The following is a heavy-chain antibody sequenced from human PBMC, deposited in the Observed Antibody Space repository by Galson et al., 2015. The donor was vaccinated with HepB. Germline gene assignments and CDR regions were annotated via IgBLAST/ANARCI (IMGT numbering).Heavy chain of an antibody. Sequence: SLRLSCAASGFTFSSYGMHWVRQAPGKGLEWVAFIRYDGSNKYYADSVKGRFTISRDNSKNTLYLQMNSLRAEDTAVYYCAKGITMVRGVIARPGKFDYWGQGTLVTVSS. V-gene: IGHV3-30*02. D-gene: IGHD3-10*01. CDR3: AKGITMVRGVIARPGKFDY. J-gene: IGHJ4*02. CDR1: GFTFSSYG. CDR2: IRYDGSNK.